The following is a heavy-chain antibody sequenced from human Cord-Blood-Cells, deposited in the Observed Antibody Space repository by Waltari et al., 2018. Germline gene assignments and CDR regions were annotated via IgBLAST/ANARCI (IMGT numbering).Heavy chain of an antibody. CDR2: IIPILGIA. D-gene: IGHD6-13*01. J-gene: IGHJ3*02. Sequence: QVQLVQSGAEVKKPGSSVKVSCKASGGTFSSYAISWVRQAPGQGLEWMGRIIPILGIANYAQKVQGRVTITADKSTSTAYMELSSLRSEDTAVYYCARAGSSWYSYAFDIWGQGTMVTVSS. V-gene: IGHV1-69*09. CDR1: GGTFSSYA. CDR3: ARAGSSWYSYAFDI.